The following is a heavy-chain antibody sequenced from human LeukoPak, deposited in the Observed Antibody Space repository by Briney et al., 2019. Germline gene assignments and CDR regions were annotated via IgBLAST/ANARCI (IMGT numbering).Heavy chain of an antibody. CDR2: ISGSGGST. J-gene: IGHJ4*02. Sequence: GGSLRLSWAASGFTFSSYAMSWVRQAPGKGLEWVSAISGSGGSTYYADSVKGRFTISRDNSKNTLYLQMNSLRAEDTAVYYCAKGLGFDPYFDYWGQGTLVTVSS. CDR1: GFTFSSYA. D-gene: IGHD3-10*01. CDR3: AKGLGFDPYFDY. V-gene: IGHV3-23*01.